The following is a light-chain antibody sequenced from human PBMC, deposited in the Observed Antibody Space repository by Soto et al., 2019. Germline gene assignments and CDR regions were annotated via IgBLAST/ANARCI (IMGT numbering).Light chain of an antibody. V-gene: IGKV3-15*01. J-gene: IGKJ1*01. CDR3: QQFNNRPPWT. CDR1: QSVSSN. Sequence: EIVLTQSPATLSVSPGESATLFCRASQSVSSNLAWYQHKAGQAPRLLIYVASTRATGVPDRFSGSGSGTEFSLTISSLQSEDFAVYNCQQFNNRPPWTFGQGTKVDIK. CDR2: VAS.